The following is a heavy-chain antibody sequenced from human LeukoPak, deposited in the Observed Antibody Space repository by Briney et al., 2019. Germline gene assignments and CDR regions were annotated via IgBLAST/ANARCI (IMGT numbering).Heavy chain of an antibody. J-gene: IGHJ4*02. CDR2: ISGSGGST. Sequence: PGGSLRLSCVASGFTFSSYVMTWVRQAPGKGLEWVSGISGSGGSTYYADSVKGRFTISRDNSKNTLYLQMNSLRAEDTAVYYCAKDPGYSGYDYQGNFDYWGQGTLVTVSS. CDR1: GFTFSSYV. V-gene: IGHV3-23*01. D-gene: IGHD5-12*01. CDR3: AKDPGYSGYDYQGNFDY.